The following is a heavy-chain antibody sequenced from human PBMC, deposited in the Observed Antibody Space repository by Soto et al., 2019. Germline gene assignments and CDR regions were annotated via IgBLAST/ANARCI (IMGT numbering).Heavy chain of an antibody. CDR1: GCSINSYY. CDR3: ARGPGGFGDFSLDY. J-gene: IGHJ4*02. CDR2: IYSGGST. V-gene: IGHV4-4*07. D-gene: IGHD3-10*01. Sequence: QVQLQESGPGLVKPSETLALTCTVSGCSINSYYWSWIRQPAGKGLEWIGRIYSGGSTNYNPSLKSRRTVSVDTSKNQFSLKLTSVTAAATAVYYCARGPGGFGDFSLDYWGQGTLVTVSS.